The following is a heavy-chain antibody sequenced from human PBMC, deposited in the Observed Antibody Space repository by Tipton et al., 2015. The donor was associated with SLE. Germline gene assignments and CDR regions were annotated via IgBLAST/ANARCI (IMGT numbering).Heavy chain of an antibody. D-gene: IGHD2-15*01. CDR1: GGTFSSYA. CDR2: IIPIFGTA. J-gene: IGHJ6*02. Sequence: QLVQSGAEVKKPGSSVKVSCKASGGTFSSYAISWVRQAPGQGLEWMGGIIPIFGTANYAQKFQGRVTITADESTSTAYMELSSLRAEDTAVYYSARDREVSGARGSSYGMDVWGQGTTVTVPS. V-gene: IGHV1-69*01. CDR3: ARDREVSGARGSSYGMDV.